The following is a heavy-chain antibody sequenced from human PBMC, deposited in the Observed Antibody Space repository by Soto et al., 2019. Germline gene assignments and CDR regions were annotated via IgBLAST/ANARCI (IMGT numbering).Heavy chain of an antibody. V-gene: IGHV3-23*01. CDR1: GFTFSSYA. D-gene: IGHD6-6*01. CDR2: VSAGGGST. J-gene: IGHJ4*02. Sequence: EVQLLESGGGLVQPGGSLRLPCAASGFTFSSYAMSWVRQAPGKGLEWVAVVSAGGGSTYYADSVKGRFTISRDNAKNTLYLQMNSLRAEDTALYYCAKDEGRSSSPAFDYWGQGTLVTVSS. CDR3: AKDEGRSSSPAFDY.